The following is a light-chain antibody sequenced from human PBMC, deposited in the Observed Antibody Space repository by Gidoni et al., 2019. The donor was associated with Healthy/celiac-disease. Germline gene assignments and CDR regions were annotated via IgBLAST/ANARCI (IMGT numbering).Light chain of an antibody. J-gene: IGKJ3*01. CDR2: DAS. Sequence: EIVLTQSPATLSLSPGERATLSCRASQRVSSYLAWYQQKPGQAPRLLIYDASNRATGIPARFSGSGSGTDFTLTISSLEPEDFAVYYCQQRSNWPPIFTFGPGTKVGIK. CDR3: QQRSNWPPIFT. CDR1: QRVSSY. V-gene: IGKV3-11*01.